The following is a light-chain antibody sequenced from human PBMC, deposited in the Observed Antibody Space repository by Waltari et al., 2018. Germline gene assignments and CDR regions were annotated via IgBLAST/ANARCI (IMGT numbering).Light chain of an antibody. V-gene: IGKV3-20*01. CDR1: QSLTKRY. CDR2: GAS. CDR3: QQYGSSVLYT. J-gene: IGKJ2*01. Sequence: VLTQSPGTLSLSPGDRPTLSCRASQSLTKRYLAWYQQKPGQAPRLLIYGASSRAAGIPDRFSGSGSGTYFTLTISRLEPEDFAVYYCQQYGSSVLYTFGQGTKLEIK.